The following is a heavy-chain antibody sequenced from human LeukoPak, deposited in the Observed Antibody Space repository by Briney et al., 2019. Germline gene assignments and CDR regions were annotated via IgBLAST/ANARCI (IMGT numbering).Heavy chain of an antibody. J-gene: IGHJ6*03. CDR2: IKSKTDGGTT. V-gene: IGHV3-15*01. Sequence: GGSLRLSCAASGFTFSNAWMSWVRQAPGKGLEWVGRIKSKTDGGTTDYAAPVKGRFTISRDDSKNTLYLQMNSLKTEDTAVYYCPTLSSYYYYYMDVWGKGTTVTVSS. CDR3: PTLSSYYYYYMDV. CDR1: GFTFSNAW.